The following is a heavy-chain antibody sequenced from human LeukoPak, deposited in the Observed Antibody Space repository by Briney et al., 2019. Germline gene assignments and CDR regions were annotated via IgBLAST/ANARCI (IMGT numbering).Heavy chain of an antibody. V-gene: IGHV3-15*01. CDR1: GFTFSNAC. Sequence: GGSLRLSCAASGFTFSNACMNWVRQAPGKGPEWVGRIKSKTDGGTTDYAAPVKGRFTISRDDSKPTLYLQMNSLKTEDTAVYYCTTRYCSGGRCDYWGQGTLVTVSS. CDR3: TTRYCSGGRCDY. J-gene: IGHJ4*02. D-gene: IGHD2-15*01. CDR2: IKSKTDGGTT.